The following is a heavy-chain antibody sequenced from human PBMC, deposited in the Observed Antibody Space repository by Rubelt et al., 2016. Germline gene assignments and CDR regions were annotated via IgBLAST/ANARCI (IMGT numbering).Heavy chain of an antibody. Sequence: EVQLVESGGGLVQPGGSLRLSCAASAFILSSPWMTWVRQAPGKGLEWVANIKQDGSERYYVDSVRGRFTISRDNAKNSLYLQMNSLRAEDTAVYYCARASGYCTNGICYIDYWGQGTLVTVSS. CDR2: IKQDGSER. D-gene: IGHD2-8*01. V-gene: IGHV3-7*01. CDR3: ARASGYCTNGICYIDY. J-gene: IGHJ4*02. CDR1: AFILSSPW.